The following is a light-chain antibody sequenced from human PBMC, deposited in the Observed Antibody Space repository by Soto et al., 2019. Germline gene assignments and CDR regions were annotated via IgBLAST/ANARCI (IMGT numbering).Light chain of an antibody. Sequence: DIQMTQSPSTLSASVGDRVTITCRASQSISSWLAWYQQKPGKAPRILIYDASYLERGVPSRFSGSGSGTEFTLTISDLQPDDLATYYCQQYNSLWTFGQGTKVEI. V-gene: IGKV1-5*01. CDR2: DAS. J-gene: IGKJ1*01. CDR1: QSISSW. CDR3: QQYNSLWT.